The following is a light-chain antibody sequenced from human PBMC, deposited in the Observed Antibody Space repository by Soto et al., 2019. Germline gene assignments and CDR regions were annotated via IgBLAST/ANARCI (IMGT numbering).Light chain of an antibody. CDR3: KQYNNWPRT. J-gene: IGKJ1*01. V-gene: IGKV3-15*01. Sequence: EIVLTQSPATLSLSPGERATLSCRASQTVNSNLAWYQQKPGQAPRLLIYGAYTRATGIQARFSGSGSGTEFTLTIRSLQSEDFAVYYCKQYNNWPRTFGQGTKVDIK. CDR2: GAY. CDR1: QTVNSN.